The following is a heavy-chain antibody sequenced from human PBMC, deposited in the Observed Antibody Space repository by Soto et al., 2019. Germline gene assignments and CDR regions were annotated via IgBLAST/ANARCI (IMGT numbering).Heavy chain of an antibody. CDR1: GGSISSGGYY. Sequence: QVQLQESGPGLVKPSQTLSLTCTVSGGSISSGGYYWSWIRQHPGKGLEWIGYIYYSGSTYYNPSLKSRVTISVDTSKNQFTMKLSSVTAADTAVYYCARALGTYCGGDCYPETFDYWGQGTMVTVSS. V-gene: IGHV4-31*03. D-gene: IGHD2-21*02. CDR2: IYYSGST. CDR3: ARALGTYCGGDCYPETFDY. J-gene: IGHJ4*02.